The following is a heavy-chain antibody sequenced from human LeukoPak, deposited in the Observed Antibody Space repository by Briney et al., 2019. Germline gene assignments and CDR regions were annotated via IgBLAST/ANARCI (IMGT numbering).Heavy chain of an antibody. CDR1: GGSISSYY. D-gene: IGHD6-19*01. CDR2: IYYSGST. V-gene: IGHV4-59*01. CDR3: ARERGAVAFDY. J-gene: IGHJ4*02. Sequence: KPSENLSLTCTVSGGSISSYYWSWIRQPPGKGLEWIGYIYYSGSTNYNPSLKSRVTISVDTSKNQFSLKLSSVTAADTAVYYCARERGAVAFDYWGQGTLVTVSS.